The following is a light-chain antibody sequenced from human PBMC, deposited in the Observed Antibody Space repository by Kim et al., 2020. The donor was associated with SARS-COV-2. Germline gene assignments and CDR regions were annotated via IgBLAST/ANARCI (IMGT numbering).Light chain of an antibody. CDR1: NIGRKG. Sequence: PGKTARITCAGNNIGRKGVHWYQRKPSQAPVLVIYYDSDRPSGIPERFSGSNSGNTATLTISRVEAGDEADYYCQVWDSSSDHRVFGGGTQLTVL. CDR2: YDS. J-gene: IGLJ3*02. CDR3: QVWDSSSDHRV. V-gene: IGLV3-21*04.